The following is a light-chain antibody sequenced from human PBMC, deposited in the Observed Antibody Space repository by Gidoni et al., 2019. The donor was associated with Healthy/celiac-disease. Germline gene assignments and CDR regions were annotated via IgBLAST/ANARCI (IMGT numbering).Light chain of an antibody. CDR3: QQRSNWPPWT. Sequence: EIVLTQSPATLSSSPGERATLSCSASQRVSSYLAWYQQKPGQAPRLLIYDASNRATGIPARFSGSGSGTDFTLTISSLEPEDFAVYYCQQRSNWPPWTFXQXTKVEIK. CDR2: DAS. CDR1: QRVSSY. V-gene: IGKV3-11*01. J-gene: IGKJ1*01.